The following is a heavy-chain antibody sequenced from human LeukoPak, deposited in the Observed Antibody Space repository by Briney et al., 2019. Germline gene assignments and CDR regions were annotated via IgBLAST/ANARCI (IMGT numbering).Heavy chain of an antibody. V-gene: IGHV4-39*07. CDR3: ARGVLNYDILTGYLM. CDR1: GASIRSYY. J-gene: IGHJ4*02. CDR2: IYYSGST. D-gene: IGHD3-9*01. Sequence: PSETLSLTCTVSGASIRSYYWGWIRQPPGKGLEWIGSIYYSGSTYYNPSLKSRVTISVDTSKNQFSLKLSSVTAADTAVYYCARGVLNYDILTGYLMWGQGTLVTVSS.